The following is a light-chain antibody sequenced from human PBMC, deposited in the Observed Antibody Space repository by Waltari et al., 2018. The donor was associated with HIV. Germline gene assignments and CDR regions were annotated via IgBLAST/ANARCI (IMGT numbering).Light chain of an antibody. CDR3: CSYSDSGTIL. Sequence: SALTQPASVSGSPGPSLTISCLWASSHIGSFYYVSWYQQHPDKAPKLILYDVTYRPSGVSGRFSGSRSGSMASLTISGLQPEDEADYFCCSYSDSGTILFGGGTRVTVL. CDR1: SSHIGSFYY. J-gene: IGLJ2*01. V-gene: IGLV2-14*03. CDR2: DVT.